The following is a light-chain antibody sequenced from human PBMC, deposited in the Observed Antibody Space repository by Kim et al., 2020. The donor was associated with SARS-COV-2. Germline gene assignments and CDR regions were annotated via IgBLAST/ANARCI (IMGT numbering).Light chain of an antibody. J-gene: IGLJ1*01. Sequence: QSALTQPASVSGSPGQSITISCTGTSSDVGGYNYVSWYQQHPGKAPKLMIYDVSNRPSGVSNRFSGSKSGNTASLTISGLQAEDEADYYCSSYTSSRTLVFGTGTKFTVL. CDR2: DVS. CDR1: SSDVGGYNY. V-gene: IGLV2-14*03. CDR3: SSYTSSRTLV.